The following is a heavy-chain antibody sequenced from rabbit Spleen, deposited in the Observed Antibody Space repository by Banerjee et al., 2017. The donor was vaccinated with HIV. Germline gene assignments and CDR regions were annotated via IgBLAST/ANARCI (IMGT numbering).Heavy chain of an antibody. V-gene: IGHV1S40*01. CDR2: IDSGSSGFT. Sequence: QSLEESGGDLVKPGASLTLACTASGVSFSNNYYMCWVRQAPGKGLEWIACIDSGSSGFTYFASWAKGRFTISKTSSTTVTLQMTSVTAADTATYFCARDSGSSFSSYGMDLWGQGTLVTVS. CDR3: ARDSGSSFSSYGMDL. J-gene: IGHJ6*01. D-gene: IGHD8-1*01. CDR1: GVSFSNNYY.